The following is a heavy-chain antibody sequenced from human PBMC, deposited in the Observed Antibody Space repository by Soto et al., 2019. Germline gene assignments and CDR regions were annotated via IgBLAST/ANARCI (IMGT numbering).Heavy chain of an antibody. V-gene: IGHV3-48*01. CDR3: ARHGRAVTGFDY. CDR1: GFTFSIYN. CDR2: ISSTSSNI. Sequence: PGESLKISCAASGFTFSIYNMNWVRQAPGEGLVWVSYISSTSSNIHYADSVQGRFTISRDNGKNSLYLQMNSLRAEDTAVYYCARHGRAVTGFDYWGQGTLVTVSS. D-gene: IGHD4-17*01. J-gene: IGHJ4*02.